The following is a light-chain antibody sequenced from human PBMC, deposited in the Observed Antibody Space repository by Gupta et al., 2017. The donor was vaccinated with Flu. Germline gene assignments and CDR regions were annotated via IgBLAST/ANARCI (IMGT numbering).Light chain of an antibody. Sequence: DIQMTQSPSTLSASVGDRVTITCRASQSISSWLAWYQQKPGKAPKLLIYKASSLERGVPLRFSGSGSGTEFTLTISSLQPDDFATYYCQQYNSYSWTFGQGTKVEIK. J-gene: IGKJ1*01. V-gene: IGKV1-5*03. CDR2: KAS. CDR3: QQYNSYSWT. CDR1: QSISSW.